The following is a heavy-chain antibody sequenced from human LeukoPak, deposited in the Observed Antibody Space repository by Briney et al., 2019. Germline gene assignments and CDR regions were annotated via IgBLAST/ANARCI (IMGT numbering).Heavy chain of an antibody. CDR3: ARGGLRGSGWYLVDP. CDR2: INHSGST. V-gene: IGHV4-34*01. D-gene: IGHD6-19*01. J-gene: IGHJ5*02. Sequence: SETLSLTCAVYGGSFSGYYWSWIRQPPGKGLEWIGEINHSGSTNYNPSLKSRVTISVDTSKNQFSLKLSSVTAADTAVYYCARGGLRGSGWYLVDPWGQGTPVTVSS. CDR1: GGSFSGYY.